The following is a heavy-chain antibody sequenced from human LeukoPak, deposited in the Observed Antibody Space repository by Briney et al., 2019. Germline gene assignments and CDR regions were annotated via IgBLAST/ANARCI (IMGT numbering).Heavy chain of an antibody. D-gene: IGHD6-13*01. CDR3: ARSLAAAGPDFDY. CDR2: INPNSGGT. Sequence: GASVKVSCKASGYTFTGYYMHWVRQAPGQGLEWMGWINPNSGGTNYAQKFQGRVTMTRDTSISTAYMELSRLRSDDTAVYYCARSLAAAGPDFDYWGRGTLVTVSS. CDR1: GYTFTGYY. V-gene: IGHV1-2*02. J-gene: IGHJ4*02.